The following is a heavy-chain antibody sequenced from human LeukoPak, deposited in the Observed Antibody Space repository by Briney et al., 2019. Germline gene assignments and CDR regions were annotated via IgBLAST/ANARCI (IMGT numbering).Heavy chain of an antibody. CDR2: IKQDGTEK. V-gene: IGHV3-7*01. Sequence: GGSLRLSCAASGFTFSSYWMNWVRQAPGKGLEWVANIKQDGTEKYYVDSVKGRFTISRDNAKNSLYLQMNSLRAEDTAVYYCARDRPPYIVVVPAAIPPEYFQHWGQGTLVTVSS. D-gene: IGHD2-2*02. CDR3: ARDRPPYIVVVPAAIPPEYFQH. J-gene: IGHJ1*01. CDR1: GFTFSSYW.